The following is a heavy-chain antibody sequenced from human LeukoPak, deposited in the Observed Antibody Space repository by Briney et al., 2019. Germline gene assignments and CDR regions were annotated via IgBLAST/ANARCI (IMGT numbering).Heavy chain of an antibody. CDR2: ISAYNGNT. J-gene: IGHJ4*02. CDR1: GYTFTSYG. CDR3: ARDLRIAVAGRVFDY. V-gene: IGHV1-18*04. Sequence: GASVKVSCKASGYTFTSYGISWVRQAPGQGLEWMGWISAYNGNTNHAQKLQGRVTMTTDTSTSTAYMELRSLRSDDTAVYYCARDLRIAVAGRVFDYWGQGTLVTVSS. D-gene: IGHD6-19*01.